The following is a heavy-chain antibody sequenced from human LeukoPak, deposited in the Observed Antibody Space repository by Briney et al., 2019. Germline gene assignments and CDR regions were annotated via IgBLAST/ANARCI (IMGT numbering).Heavy chain of an antibody. D-gene: IGHD5-24*01. V-gene: IGHV4-31*03. J-gene: IGHJ4*02. Sequence: SQTLSLTCTVSGGSINNGGYYWSWIRQHPGKGLEWIGYVYYSGSSYYNPSLRSRVTISVDTSKNHFSLKLSSVTAADTAVYYCARNRDGYNSFDYWGQGTLVTVSS. CDR3: ARNRDGYNSFDY. CDR1: GGSINNGGYY. CDR2: VYYSGSS.